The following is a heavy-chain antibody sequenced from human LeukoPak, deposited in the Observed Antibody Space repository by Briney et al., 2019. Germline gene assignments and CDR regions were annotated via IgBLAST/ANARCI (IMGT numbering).Heavy chain of an antibody. CDR1: GFAFSNYW. D-gene: IGHD6-6*01. CDR2: ISPDGSAT. Sequence: GGSLRLSCEASGFAFSNYWMHWVRQVLGKGLVWVSRISPDGSATDHADSVRGRFTVSRDNAKNTLYLQMSSLRVDDAAVYYCVVNTRPGTCGYFQDWGQGTLVTVSS. CDR3: VVNTRPGTCGYFQD. V-gene: IGHV3-74*01. J-gene: IGHJ1*01.